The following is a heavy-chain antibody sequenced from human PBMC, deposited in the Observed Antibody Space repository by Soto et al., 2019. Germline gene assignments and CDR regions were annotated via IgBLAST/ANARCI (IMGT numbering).Heavy chain of an antibody. CDR3: ARVSGAGFDP. Sequence: QVQLVQSGAEVKKPGASVKVSCKASGYTFTNYDITWVRQAPGQGLEWMGWISPYTNNTDYAQNLQGRVSMTTDTSTSTVSMELRSLRSDDTAVYYCARVSGAGFDPWGQGTLVTVSS. J-gene: IGHJ5*02. V-gene: IGHV1-18*01. CDR1: GYTFTNYD. D-gene: IGHD3-10*01. CDR2: ISPYTNNT.